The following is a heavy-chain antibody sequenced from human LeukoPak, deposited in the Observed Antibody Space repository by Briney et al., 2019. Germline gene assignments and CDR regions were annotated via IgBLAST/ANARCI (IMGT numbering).Heavy chain of an antibody. CDR3: AKDILGGGDSATPYYFDY. Sequence: GGSLRLSCAASGFTFDDYAMHWVRQAPGKGLEWVSGTSWNSGSIGYADSVKGRFTISRDNAKNSLYLQMNSLRAEDMALYYCAKDILGGGDSATPYYFDYWGQGTLVTVSS. CDR2: TSWNSGSI. V-gene: IGHV3-9*03. CDR1: GFTFDDYA. D-gene: IGHD1-26*01. J-gene: IGHJ4*02.